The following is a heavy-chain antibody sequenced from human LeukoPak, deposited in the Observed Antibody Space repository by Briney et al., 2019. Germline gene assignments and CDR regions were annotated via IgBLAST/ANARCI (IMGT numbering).Heavy chain of an antibody. D-gene: IGHD2-21*01. V-gene: IGHV1-18*01. J-gene: IGHJ4*02. CDR3: ARDSRFVVVIAKGYDY. CDR2: ISSYNCNT. Sequence: ISXVRXXPGQGLEGMGXISSYNCNTNYAQKLQGRVTMTTDTSTSTAYMELRSLRSDDTAVYYCARDSRFVVVIAKGYDYWGQGTLVTVSS.